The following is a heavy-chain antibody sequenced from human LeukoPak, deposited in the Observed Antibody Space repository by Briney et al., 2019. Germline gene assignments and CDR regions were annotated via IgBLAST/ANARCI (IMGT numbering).Heavy chain of an antibody. CDR3: ARGLDYYGSGSYLNWFDP. D-gene: IGHD3-10*01. CDR1: GYTFTSYD. J-gene: IGHJ5*02. Sequence: GASVKVSCKASGYTFTSYDINWVRQATGQGLEWMGWMNPNSGNTGYAQKFQGRVTMTRNTSISTAYMELSSLRSEDTAVYYCARGLDYYGSGSYLNWFDPWGQGTLVTVSS. CDR2: MNPNSGNT. V-gene: IGHV1-8*01.